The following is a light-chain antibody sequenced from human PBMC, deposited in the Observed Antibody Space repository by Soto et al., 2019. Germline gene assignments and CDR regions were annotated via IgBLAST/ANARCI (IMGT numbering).Light chain of an antibody. CDR1: QSVSSN. Sequence: EIVITQSPATLSVSPGERATLSCRASQSVSSNLAWYQQKPGQAPRLLIYDASNRATGIPARFSGSGSGTDFTLTISSLEPEDFATYYCQKYNSAPLTFGGGTKVDIK. J-gene: IGKJ4*01. CDR2: DAS. V-gene: IGKV3D-15*01. CDR3: QKYNSAPLT.